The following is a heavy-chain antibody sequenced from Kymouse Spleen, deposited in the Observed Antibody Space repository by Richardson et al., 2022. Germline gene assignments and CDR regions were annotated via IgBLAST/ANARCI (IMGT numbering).Heavy chain of an antibody. D-gene: IGHD3-9*01. CDR1: GFTFSSYG. V-gene: IGHV3-33*01. CDR2: IWYDGSNK. CDR3: ARGRYFDWLYFDY. J-gene: IGHJ4*02. Sequence: QVQLVESGGGVVQPGRSLRLSCAASGFTFSSYGMHWVRQAPGKGLEWVAVIWYDGSNKYYADSVKGRFTISRDNSKNTLYLQMNSLRAEDTAVYYCARGRYFDWLYFDYWGQGTLVTVSS.